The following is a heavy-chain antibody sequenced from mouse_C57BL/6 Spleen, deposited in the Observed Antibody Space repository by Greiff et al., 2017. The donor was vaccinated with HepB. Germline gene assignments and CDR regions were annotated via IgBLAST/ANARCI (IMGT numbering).Heavy chain of an antibody. D-gene: IGHD2-1*01. J-gene: IGHJ2*01. CDR2: IHPNSGST. CDR3: ARADLLWYQDY. CDR1: GYTFTSYW. V-gene: IGHV1-64*01. Sequence: QVQLQQPGAELVKPGASVKLSCKASGYTFTSYWMPWVKQRPGQGLEWIGMIHPNSGSTNYNEKFKSKATLTVDKSSSTAYMQLSSLTSEDSAVYYWARADLLWYQDYWGQGTTLTVSS.